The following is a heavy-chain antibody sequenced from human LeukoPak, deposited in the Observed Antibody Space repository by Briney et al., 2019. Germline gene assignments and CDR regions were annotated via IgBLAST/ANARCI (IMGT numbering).Heavy chain of an antibody. V-gene: IGHV3-21*01. D-gene: IGHD4-11*01. CDR3: ARGGMTTLDY. Sequence: GGSLRLSCAASGFTFSSYAMSCVRQAPGKGLEWVSSISSSSSYIYYADSVKGRFTISRDNAKNSLYLQMNSLRAEDTAVYYCARGGMTTLDYWGQGTLVTVSS. CDR1: GFTFSSYA. CDR2: ISSSSSYI. J-gene: IGHJ4*02.